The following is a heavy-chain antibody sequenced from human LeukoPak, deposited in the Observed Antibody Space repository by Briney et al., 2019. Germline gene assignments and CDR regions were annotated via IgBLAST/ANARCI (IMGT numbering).Heavy chain of an antibody. D-gene: IGHD1-26*01. V-gene: IGHV3-64D*06. CDR1: GFTFSSYA. J-gene: IGHJ4*02. CDR2: VTSNGGST. CDR3: VKGLYSGSNDFDY. Sequence: GGSLRLSCSASGFTFSSYAMHWVRQAPGKGLEYVSAVTSNGGSTYYADSVKGRFTISRDNSKNTLSRQMSSLRLEDTAVYYCVKGLYSGSNDFDYWGQGTLVTVSS.